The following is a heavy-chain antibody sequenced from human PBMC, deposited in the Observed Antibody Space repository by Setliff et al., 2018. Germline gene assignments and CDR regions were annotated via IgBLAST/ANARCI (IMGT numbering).Heavy chain of an antibody. J-gene: IGHJ5*02. CDR1: GGSFSGYH. CDR3: ARDQGYCGSASCYALLWFDP. D-gene: IGHD2-2*01. V-gene: IGHV4-34*01. CDR2: IHYSGST. Sequence: SETLSLTCAVYGGSFSGYHWGWIRQPPRKGLEWIGSIHYSGSTYYNPSLKSRVTISVDTSRNQFSLKLSSVTAADTAVYYCARDQGYCGSASCYALLWFDPWGQGTLVTVSS.